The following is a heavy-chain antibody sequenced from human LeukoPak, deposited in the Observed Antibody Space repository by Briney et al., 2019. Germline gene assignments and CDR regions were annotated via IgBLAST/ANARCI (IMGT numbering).Heavy chain of an antibody. V-gene: IGHV5-51*01. D-gene: IGHD6-19*01. CDR1: GYSFTSYW. CDR3: ARHLADSGGQSMNAFDI. CDR2: IYPGDSDT. J-gene: IGHJ3*02. Sequence: GESLKISCKGSGYSFTSYWIGWVRQMPGKGLEWMGIIYPGDSDTRYSPSFQGQVTISADKSISTAYLQWSSLKASDTAMYYCARHLADSGGQSMNAFDIWGQGTMVTVSS.